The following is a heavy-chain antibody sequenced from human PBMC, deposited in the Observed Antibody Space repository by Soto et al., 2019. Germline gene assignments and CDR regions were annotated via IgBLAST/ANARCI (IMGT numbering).Heavy chain of an antibody. J-gene: IGHJ6*02. V-gene: IGHV4-59*12. CDR1: GGSTSSDSY. Sequence: SETLSLTCTVSGGSTSSDSYWSWIRQPPGKGLEWIGHIYYSGNTNYNPSLKSRVTISVDTSKNQFSLKLSSVTAADTAVYYCARVIAVAGVYYYGMDVWGQGTTVTVSS. CDR2: IYYSGNT. D-gene: IGHD6-19*01. CDR3: ARVIAVAGVYYYGMDV.